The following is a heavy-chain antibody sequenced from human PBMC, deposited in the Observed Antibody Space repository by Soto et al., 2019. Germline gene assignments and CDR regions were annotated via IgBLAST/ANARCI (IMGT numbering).Heavy chain of an antibody. Sequence: SETLSLTCTVSGGSISSGGYYWSWIRQDPGKGLEWSGHNYYSGSTYYNPSLKSRVTISVDTSKNQFSLKLSSVTAADTAVYYCARVSCIQLWDYYYSGMDAWGQGTTVT. CDR1: GGSISSGGYY. CDR3: ARVSCIQLWDYYYSGMDA. CDR2: NYYSGST. V-gene: IGHV4-31*03. D-gene: IGHD5-18*01. J-gene: IGHJ6*02.